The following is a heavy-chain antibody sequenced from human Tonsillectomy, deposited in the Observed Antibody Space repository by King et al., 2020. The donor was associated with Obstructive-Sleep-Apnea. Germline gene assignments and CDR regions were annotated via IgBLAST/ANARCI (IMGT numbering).Heavy chain of an antibody. Sequence: VQLVEYGGGLVQPGGSLRLSCAASGFILSDYYMAWVRQAPGKGLEWVGRMRNKANSYTIEYAASVKGRFTISRDDSKNLVYLQMTSLKTEDTAIYYCARGHNSFDNWGQGTLVTVSS. V-gene: IGHV3-72*01. CDR2: MRNKANSYTI. D-gene: IGHD1-1*01. CDR3: ARGHNSFDN. CDR1: GFILSDYY. J-gene: IGHJ4*02.